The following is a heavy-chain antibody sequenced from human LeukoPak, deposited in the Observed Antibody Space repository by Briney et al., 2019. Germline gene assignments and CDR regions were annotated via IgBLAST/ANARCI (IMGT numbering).Heavy chain of an antibody. CDR3: AKAGIAAAGDIDY. CDR2: IRYDGSNK. V-gene: IGHV3-30*02. CDR1: EFTFSSYA. Sequence: PGGSLRLSCAASEFTFSSYAMHWVRQAPGKGLEWVAFIRYDGSNKYYADSVKGRFTISRDNSKNTLYLQMNSLRAEDTAVYYCAKAGIAAAGDIDYWGQGTLVTVSS. J-gene: IGHJ4*02. D-gene: IGHD6-13*01.